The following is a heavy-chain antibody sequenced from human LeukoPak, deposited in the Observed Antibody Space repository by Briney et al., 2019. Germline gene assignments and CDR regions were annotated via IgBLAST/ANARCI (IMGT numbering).Heavy chain of an antibody. Sequence: PSETLSLTCTVSGGSISSSSYYWGWIRQPPGKGLEWIGSIYYSGSTYYNPSLKSRVTISVDTSKNQFSLKLSSVTAADTAVYYCARRAQYSSGYYDWGQGTLVTVSS. D-gene: IGHD6-19*01. CDR2: IYYSGST. J-gene: IGHJ4*02. CDR3: ARRAQYSSGYYD. V-gene: IGHV4-39*01. CDR1: GGSISSSSYY.